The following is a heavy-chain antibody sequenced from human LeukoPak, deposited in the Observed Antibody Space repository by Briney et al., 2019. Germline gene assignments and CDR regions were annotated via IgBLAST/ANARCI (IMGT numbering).Heavy chain of an antibody. J-gene: IGHJ3*02. CDR3: TTDGAAMATLAFDI. Sequence: GGSLRLSCAASGFTVSSNYMSWVRQAPGKGLEWVSVIYSGGSTYYADSVKGRFTISRDNSKNTLYLQMNSLKTEDTAVYYCTTDGAAMATLAFDIWGQGTMVTVSS. D-gene: IGHD5-18*01. CDR2: IYSGGST. V-gene: IGHV3-66*01. CDR1: GFTVSSNY.